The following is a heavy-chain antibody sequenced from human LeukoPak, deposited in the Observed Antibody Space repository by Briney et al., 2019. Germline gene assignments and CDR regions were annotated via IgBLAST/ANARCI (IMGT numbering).Heavy chain of an antibody. Sequence: GSLRLSCAASGFTFSNYTMNWVRQAPGKGLEWVSYISSSSSAIFYADSVKGRFTISRDNAKNSLYLQMNSLRAEDTAVYYCARVDYGDYVAAVDIWGQGTLVTVFS. CDR1: GFTFSNYT. V-gene: IGHV3-48*01. J-gene: IGHJ3*02. D-gene: IGHD4-17*01. CDR2: ISSSSSAI. CDR3: ARVDYGDYVAAVDI.